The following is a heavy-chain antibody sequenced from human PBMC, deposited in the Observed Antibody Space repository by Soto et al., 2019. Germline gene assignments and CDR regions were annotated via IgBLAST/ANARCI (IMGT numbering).Heavy chain of an antibody. V-gene: IGHV3-30-3*01. D-gene: IGHD3-10*01. J-gene: IGHJ4*02. CDR1: GFTFSSYA. CDR2: ISYDGSNK. CDR3: ARGRHKEVRGVMVY. Sequence: GGSLRLSCAASGFTFSSYAMHWVRQAPGKGLEWVAVISYDGSNKYYADSVKGRFTISRDNSKNTLYLQMNSLRAEDTAVYYCARGRHKEVRGVMVYWGQGTLVTVSS.